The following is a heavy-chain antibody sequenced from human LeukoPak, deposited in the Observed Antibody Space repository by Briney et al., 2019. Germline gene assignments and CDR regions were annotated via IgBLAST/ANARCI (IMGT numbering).Heavy chain of an antibody. CDR2: IKQDGSEK. J-gene: IGHJ4*02. V-gene: IGHV3-7*02. Sequence: PGGSLRLSCGASGFTFSNYWMSWVRQAPGKGLEWVANIKQDGSEKNYVDSVKGRFAISRDNAKNSLYLQMNSLRAEDTAVYYCARLHHDSSGYYLGYWGQGTLVTVSS. D-gene: IGHD3-22*01. CDR3: ARLHHDSSGYYLGY. CDR1: GFTFSNYW.